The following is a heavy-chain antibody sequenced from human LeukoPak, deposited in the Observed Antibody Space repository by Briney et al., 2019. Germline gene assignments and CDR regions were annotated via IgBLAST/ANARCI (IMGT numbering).Heavy chain of an antibody. CDR2: IHYTGST. V-gene: IGHV4-59*01. J-gene: IGHJ4*02. D-gene: IGHD6-13*01. Sequence: SETLSLTCTVSGGSISSYYWSWIRQSPGKGLECIGYIHYTGSTNYNPSLKSRVTISVDTSKNQFSLKLSSVTAADTAVYYCAIAAAGTILWGQGTLVTVSS. CDR3: AIAAAGTIL. CDR1: GGSISSYY.